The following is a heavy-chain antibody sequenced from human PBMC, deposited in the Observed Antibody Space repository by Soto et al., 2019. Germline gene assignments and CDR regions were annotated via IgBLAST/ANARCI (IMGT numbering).Heavy chain of an antibody. V-gene: IGHV3-23*01. CDR3: AKDHSIAVAGMTD. Sequence: EVQLLESGGGLVQPGGSLRLSCAASGFTFSSYAMSWVRQAPGKGLEWVSAISGSGGSTYYADSVKGRCTISRDNSKNTLYLQMNSLRAEDTAVYYCAKDHSIAVAGMTDWGQGTLVTVSS. CDR2: ISGSGGST. CDR1: GFTFSSYA. J-gene: IGHJ4*02. D-gene: IGHD6-19*01.